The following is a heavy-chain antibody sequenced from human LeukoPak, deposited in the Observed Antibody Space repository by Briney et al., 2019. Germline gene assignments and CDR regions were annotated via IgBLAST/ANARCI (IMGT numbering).Heavy chain of an antibody. Sequence: GGSLRLSCAASGFTFSTYWMNWVRQAPGKGLEWVAYIKQDGSEKYYADSVKGRFTISRDNSKNTLYLQMNTLRAEDTAVYYCAKDVSWNWFDPWGQGTLVTVSS. J-gene: IGHJ5*02. V-gene: IGHV3-7*04. CDR2: IKQDGSEK. CDR3: AKDVSWNWFDP. CDR1: GFTFSTYW.